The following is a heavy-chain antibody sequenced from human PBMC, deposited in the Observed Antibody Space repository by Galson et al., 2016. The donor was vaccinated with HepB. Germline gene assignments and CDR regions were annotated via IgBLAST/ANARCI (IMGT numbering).Heavy chain of an antibody. CDR2: IYWDDDK. Sequence: PALVKPTQTLTLTCTLSGFSLSTSAVGVGWIRQPPEKALEWLALIYWDDDKRYSPSLKSRPTITKDTSKNQVVLTMTNMDPVDTATYYCARSDYGSGLYYFDYRGQGTLVTVSS. CDR1: GFSLSTSAVG. D-gene: IGHD3-10*01. V-gene: IGHV2-5*02. J-gene: IGHJ4*02. CDR3: ARSDYGSGLYYFDY.